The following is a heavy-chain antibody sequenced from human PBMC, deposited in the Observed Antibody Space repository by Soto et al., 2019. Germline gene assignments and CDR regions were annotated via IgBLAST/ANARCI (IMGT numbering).Heavy chain of an antibody. CDR3: AHRLRAIYDSSVRFDP. CDR2: IYWNDDK. J-gene: IGHJ5*02. Sequence: SGPTLVNPTQTLTLTCTFSGFSLSTSGVGVGWIRQPPGKALEWLALIYWNDDKRYSPSLKSRLTVTKDTSKNQVVLTMTNMEHVDTATYYCAHRLRAIYDSSVRFDPWGQGTLVTVSS. CDR1: GFSLSTSGVG. D-gene: IGHD3-22*01. V-gene: IGHV2-5*01.